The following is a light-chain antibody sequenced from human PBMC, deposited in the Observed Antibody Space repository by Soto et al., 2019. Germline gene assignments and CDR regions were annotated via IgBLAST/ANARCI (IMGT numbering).Light chain of an antibody. CDR3: QQYNSFPWT. V-gene: IGKV1-5*03. CDR1: QSSNSW. Sequence: DIQMTQSPSTLSASVGDRVTITCRASQSSNSWLAWYQQKPGKAPKVLIYKASSLESGVPSRFSGSESGTEFTLSISSLQPDDFATYYCQQYNSFPWTFGQGTKVEI. CDR2: KAS. J-gene: IGKJ1*01.